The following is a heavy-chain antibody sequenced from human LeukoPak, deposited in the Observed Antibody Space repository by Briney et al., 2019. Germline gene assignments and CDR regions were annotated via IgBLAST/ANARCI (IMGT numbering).Heavy chain of an antibody. CDR2: IWYDGSNK. Sequence: TGGSLRLSCAASGFTFSSYGMHWVRQAPGKGLEWVAVIWYDGSNKYYADSVEGRFTISRDDAKNTVDLQMNSLRGEDTAVYYCVRGRGSYGWFDPWGQGTLVTVSS. D-gene: IGHD3-10*01. CDR3: VRGRGSYGWFDP. J-gene: IGHJ5*02. V-gene: IGHV3-33*01. CDR1: GFTFSSYG.